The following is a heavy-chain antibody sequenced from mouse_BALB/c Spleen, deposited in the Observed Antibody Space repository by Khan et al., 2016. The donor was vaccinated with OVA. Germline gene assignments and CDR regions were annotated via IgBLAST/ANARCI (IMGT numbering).Heavy chain of an antibody. CDR2: INPTSGYT. CDR3: ARDRIDY. Sequence: VQLQQSGAELAKPGASVKMSCKASGYTFTSYWMHWIKQRPGQGLEWIGYINPTSGYTDYNQKFKDKATLTADKSSSTAYMQRSSLTSCDSAVYYCARDRIDYWGQGTALTVSS. J-gene: IGHJ2*01. CDR1: GYTFTSYW. V-gene: IGHV1-7*01.